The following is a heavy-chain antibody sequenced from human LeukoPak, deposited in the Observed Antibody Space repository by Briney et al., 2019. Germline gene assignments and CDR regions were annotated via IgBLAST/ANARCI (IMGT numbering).Heavy chain of an antibody. D-gene: IGHD4-17*01. V-gene: IGHV4-61*08. CDR3: ARTRGYGDRRLDY. J-gene: IGHJ4*02. Sequence: SETLSLTCTVSGGSISSGGYYWSWIRQPPGKGLEWIGYIYYSGSTNYNPSLKSRVTISVDTSKNQFSLKLSSVTAADTAVYYCARTRGYGDRRLDYWGQGTLVTVSS. CDR2: IYYSGST. CDR1: GGSISSGGYY.